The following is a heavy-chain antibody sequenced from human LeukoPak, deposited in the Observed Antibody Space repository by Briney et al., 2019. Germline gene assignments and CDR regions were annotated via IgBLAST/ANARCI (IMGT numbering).Heavy chain of an antibody. D-gene: IGHD6-19*01. V-gene: IGHV4-4*02. CDR1: GASISSSHW. Sequence: SETLSLTCAVSGASISSSHWWTWVRQPPGKGLEWIGEMYHSGSTNYNPSLKSRVTISIGESKNQFSLKLSSVTAADTAMYYCASSSGWYRIDNWGQGTLVTVSS. J-gene: IGHJ4*02. CDR3: ASSSGWYRIDN. CDR2: MYHSGST.